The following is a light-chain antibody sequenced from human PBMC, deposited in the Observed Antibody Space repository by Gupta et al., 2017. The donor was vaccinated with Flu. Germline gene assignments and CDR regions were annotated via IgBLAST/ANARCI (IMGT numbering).Light chain of an antibody. V-gene: IGLV1-47*01. CDR3: AAWDDSLSGSYA. CDR2: RND. J-gene: IGLJ1*01. Sequence: QSVLTQPPSASGTPGQRVTVSCSGRSSNIGSNFVYWYQQLPGTAPNLLIYRNDQRPSGVPERFSGSKSGTSASLAISGLRSEEEGDYYCAAWDDSLSGSYAFGTGTKVTVL. CDR1: SSNIGSNF.